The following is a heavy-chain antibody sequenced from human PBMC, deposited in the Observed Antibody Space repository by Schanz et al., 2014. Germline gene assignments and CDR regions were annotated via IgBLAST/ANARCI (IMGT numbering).Heavy chain of an antibody. D-gene: IGHD2-8*01. V-gene: IGHV3-7*01. CDR2: IKQEGDEK. CDR3: VIDSGFSASDICWLRYYMDV. J-gene: IGHJ6*03. Sequence: EGQLVESGGGLVQPGGSLRLSCVVSGFNFSNYWMSWVRQAPGKGLEWVASIKQEGDEKNYVDSVKGRFTISRDNAKNSLFLQMNSLRADDTAVDDCVIDSGFSASDICWLRYYMDVWGNGTTVTVSS. CDR1: GFNFSNYW.